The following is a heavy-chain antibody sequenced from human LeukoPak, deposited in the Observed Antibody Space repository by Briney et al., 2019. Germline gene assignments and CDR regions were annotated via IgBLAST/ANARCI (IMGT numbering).Heavy chain of an antibody. CDR1: GGSISSSTYY. D-gene: IGHD3-10*01. Sequence: SETLSLTCTVSGGSISSSTYYWGWIRQPPGKGLEWVGSIYYSGSMYYNPSLKSRVTISVDTSKNQFSLKLRSVTAADTAVYYCARHYYGSGSYDYWGQGTLVTVSS. CDR2: IYYSGSM. J-gene: IGHJ4*02. CDR3: ARHYYGSGSYDY. V-gene: IGHV4-39*01.